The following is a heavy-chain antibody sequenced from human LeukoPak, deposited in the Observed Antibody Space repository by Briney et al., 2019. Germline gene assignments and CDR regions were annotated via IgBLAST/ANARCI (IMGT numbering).Heavy chain of an antibody. CDR3: AKDERPNGIWNFDY. CDR1: GFTFSTYT. D-gene: IGHD3-3*01. Sequence: PGGSLRLTCAASGFTFSTYTMNWVRQAPGKGLEWVSGIYGSGGSPFYADSLKGRFTISRDNSKNTLYLEMSNLRAEDTAVYFCAKDERPNGIWNFDYWGQGTLVTVSS. J-gene: IGHJ4*02. V-gene: IGHV3-23*01. CDR2: IYGSGGSP.